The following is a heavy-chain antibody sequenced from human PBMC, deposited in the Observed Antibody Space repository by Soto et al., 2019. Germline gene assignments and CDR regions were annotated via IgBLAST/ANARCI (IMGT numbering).Heavy chain of an antibody. CDR1: GGSISSSNW. V-gene: IGHV4-4*02. CDR2: IYHSGST. D-gene: IGHD3-22*01. J-gene: IGHJ6*02. Sequence: PSETLSLTCAVSGGSISSSNWWSWVRQPPGKGLEWIGEIYHSGSTNYNPSLKSRVTISVDKSKNQFSLKLSSVTAADTAVYYCARGPYDSSGYYSYYYYGMDVWGQGTTVTVSS. CDR3: ARGPYDSSGYYSYYYYGMDV.